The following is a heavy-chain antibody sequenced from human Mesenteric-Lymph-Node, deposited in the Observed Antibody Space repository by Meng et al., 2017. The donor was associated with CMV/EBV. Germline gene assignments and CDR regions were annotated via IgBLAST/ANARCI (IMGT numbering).Heavy chain of an antibody. V-gene: IGHV3-23*03. J-gene: IGHJ4*02. D-gene: IGHD6-13*01. CDR1: GFTFSSYA. CDR2: IYSGGSST. Sequence: GESLKISCAASGFTFSSYAMRWVRQAPGKGLEWVSVIYSGGSSTYYADSVKGRFTISRDNSKNTLYLQMNSLRAEDTAVYYCAKVYSSWYFDYWGQGTLVTVSS. CDR3: AKVYSSWYFDY.